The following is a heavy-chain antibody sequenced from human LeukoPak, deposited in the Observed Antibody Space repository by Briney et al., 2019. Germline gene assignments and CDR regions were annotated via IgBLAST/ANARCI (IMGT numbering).Heavy chain of an antibody. CDR3: ANPQAAWGNFDY. CDR1: GFTFSSYA. Sequence: GGSLRLSCAASGFTFSSYAMSWARQAPGKGLEWVSAISGSGGSTYYADSVKGRFTISRDNSKNTLYLQMNSLRAEDTAVYYCANPQAAWGNFDYWGQGTLVTVSS. D-gene: IGHD1-26*01. V-gene: IGHV3-23*01. CDR2: ISGSGGST. J-gene: IGHJ4*02.